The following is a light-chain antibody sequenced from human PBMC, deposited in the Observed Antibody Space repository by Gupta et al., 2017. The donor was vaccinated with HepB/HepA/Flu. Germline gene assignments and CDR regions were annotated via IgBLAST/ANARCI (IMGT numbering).Light chain of an antibody. J-gene: IGLJ2*01. CDR2: QDS. Sequence: SYTLTQAPSVSVSPGQPASIPCSGDTLGDKYACWYQQKPGQSPLLVIYQDSKRAVGIPERFSGSNSANTATLTISGTQAMDEADYYCQEWDSGTVVFGGGTKLTVL. V-gene: IGLV3-1*01. CDR1: TLGDKY. CDR3: QEWDSGTVV.